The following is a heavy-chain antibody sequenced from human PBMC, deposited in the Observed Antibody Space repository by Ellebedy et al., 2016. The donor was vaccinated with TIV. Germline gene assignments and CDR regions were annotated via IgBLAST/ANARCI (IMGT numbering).Heavy chain of an antibody. V-gene: IGHV4-59*11. CDR2: ILNDGST. CDR1: DDSISSPY. D-gene: IGHD5-24*01. CDR3: VRGRDAYKTGY. J-gene: IGHJ4*02. Sequence: MPSETLSLTCTVSDDSISSPYCSWIRQPPGKGLEWIGYILNDGSTRYNPSLKRRVTISVDTSKKLFSLKLNSVTAADTAVYYCVRGRDAYKTGYWGQGTLVSVSS.